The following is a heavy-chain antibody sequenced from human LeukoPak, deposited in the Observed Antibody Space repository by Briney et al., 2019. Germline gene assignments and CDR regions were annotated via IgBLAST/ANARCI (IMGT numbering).Heavy chain of an antibody. V-gene: IGHV3-23*01. CDR2: ISGSGGST. D-gene: IGHD4-17*01. Sequence: GGTLRLSCAASGFTFSSYGMSWVRQAPGKGLEWASAISGSGGSTYYADSVKGRFTISRDNSKNTLYLQMNSPRAEDTAVYYCAKEKVYGDYFYYYYYMDVWGKGTTVTISS. J-gene: IGHJ6*03. CDR3: AKEKVYGDYFYYYYYMDV. CDR1: GFTFSSYG.